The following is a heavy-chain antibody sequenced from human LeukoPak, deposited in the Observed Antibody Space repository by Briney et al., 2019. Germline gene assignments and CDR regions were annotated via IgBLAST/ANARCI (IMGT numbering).Heavy chain of an antibody. CDR1: GGSMSSYY. Sequence: SETLSLTCTVTGGSMSSYYWSWIRQPPGKGPEWIGYIYYSGSTNYNPSLKSRVTITVDTSKNQSSLKLSPVTAADTAVYYCARDSGDYHYYYYGMDVWGQGTTVTVSS. CDR3: ARDSGDYHYYYYGMDV. J-gene: IGHJ6*02. D-gene: IGHD4-17*01. CDR2: IYYSGST. V-gene: IGHV4-59*01.